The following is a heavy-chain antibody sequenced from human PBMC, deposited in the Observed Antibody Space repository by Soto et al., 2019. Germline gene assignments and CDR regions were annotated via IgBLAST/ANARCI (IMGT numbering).Heavy chain of an antibody. CDR1: GFTFSSYG. Sequence: QVQLVESGGGVVQPGRSLRLSCAASGFTFSSYGMHWVRQAPGKGLEWVAVIWYDGSTKYYADSVKGRFTISRDNSKNPLYLQMNSLRAEDTAVYYCARDGGSGWYPSPFDYWGQGTLVTVSS. V-gene: IGHV3-33*01. CDR2: IWYDGSTK. D-gene: IGHD6-19*01. CDR3: ARDGGSGWYPSPFDY. J-gene: IGHJ4*02.